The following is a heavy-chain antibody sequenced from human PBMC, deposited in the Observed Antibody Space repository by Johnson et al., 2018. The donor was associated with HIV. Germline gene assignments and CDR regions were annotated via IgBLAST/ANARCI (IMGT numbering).Heavy chain of an antibody. D-gene: IGHD6-6*01. CDR3: ARASVSSPRYSSSSDDAFDI. V-gene: IGHV3-30*04. J-gene: IGHJ3*02. CDR2: ISYDGSNK. Sequence: QVQLVESGGGVVQPGRSLRLSCAASGFTFSSYAMHWVRQAPGKGLEWVAVISYDGSNKYYADSVKGRFPISRDNSKNTLYLQMNSLRAEDTAVYYCARASVSSPRYSSSSDDAFDIWGQGTMVTVSS. CDR1: GFTFSSYA.